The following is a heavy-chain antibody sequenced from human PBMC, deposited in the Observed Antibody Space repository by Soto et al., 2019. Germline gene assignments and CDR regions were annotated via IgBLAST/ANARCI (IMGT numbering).Heavy chain of an antibody. D-gene: IGHD1-1*01. J-gene: IGHJ5*02. V-gene: IGHV4-59*11. CDR1: GGPTSRHY. Sequence: PSETLSLTWTVSGGPTSRHYWSWIRQPPGKGLEWIGEIYYSGSTNYNPSLKSRVTISLDTPKNQFSLKLTSVTAADTAVYFCARAARQLAPLLWFDPWGQGILVTVSS. CDR3: ARAARQLAPLLWFDP. CDR2: IYYSGST.